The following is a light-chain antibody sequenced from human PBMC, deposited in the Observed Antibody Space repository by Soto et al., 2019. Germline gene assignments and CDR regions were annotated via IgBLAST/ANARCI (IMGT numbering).Light chain of an antibody. V-gene: IGKV1-12*01. CDR1: QGIRSW. CDR3: QQANSFPFT. CDR2: AAS. J-gene: IGKJ3*01. Sequence: DIQMTQSPSSVSASVVDRVTITCRASQGIRSWLAWYQQKPGKAPKILIYAASSLQSGAPSRFSGSGSGTDFTRTISSLKPEDFATYDCQQANSFPFTFGPGTKVDIK.